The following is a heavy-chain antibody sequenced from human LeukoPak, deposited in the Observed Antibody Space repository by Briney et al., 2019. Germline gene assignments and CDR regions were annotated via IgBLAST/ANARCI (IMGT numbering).Heavy chain of an antibody. D-gene: IGHD3-3*01. J-gene: IGHJ4*02. CDR1: GFTFSSYA. CDR2: ISGSGGST. CDR3: AKAGRDYDFWSGLNY. Sequence: GGSLRLSCAASGFTFSSYAMSWVRQAPGKGREWVSAISGSGGSTYYADSVKGRFTISRDNSKNTLYLQMNSLRAEDTAVYYCAKAGRDYDFWSGLNYWGQGTLVTVSS. V-gene: IGHV3-23*01.